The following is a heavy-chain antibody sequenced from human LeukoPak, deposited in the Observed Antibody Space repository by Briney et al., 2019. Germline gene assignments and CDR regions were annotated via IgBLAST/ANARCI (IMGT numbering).Heavy chain of an antibody. V-gene: IGHV3-21*01. CDR3: ASSTSWLGWWYFDY. CDR1: GFTFSSYS. J-gene: IGHJ4*02. CDR2: ISSSSSYI. Sequence: PGGSLRLSCAASGFTFSSYSMNWVRQAPGKGLEWVSSISSSSSYIYYADSVEGRFTISRDNAKNSLYLQMNSLRAEDTAVYYCASSTSWLGWWYFDYWGQGTLVTVSS. D-gene: IGHD2-2*01.